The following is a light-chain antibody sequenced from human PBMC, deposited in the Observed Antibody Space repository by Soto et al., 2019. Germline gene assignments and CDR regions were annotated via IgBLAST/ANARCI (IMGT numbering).Light chain of an antibody. J-gene: IGLJ3*02. CDR3: QSTDNNGSWV. V-gene: IGLV3-25*03. Sequence: SYELTQPPSLSVSPGQTARISCSGDTLPKQYVSWYQQKLGQAPVLLLYKDSERSSGLPERFSGSNSGTTVTLTISGVRTEDAADYFCQSTDNNGSWVFGGGTKVTVL. CDR1: TLPKQY. CDR2: KDS.